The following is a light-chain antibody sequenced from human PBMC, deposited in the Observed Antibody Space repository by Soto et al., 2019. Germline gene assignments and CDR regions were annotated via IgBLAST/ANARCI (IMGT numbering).Light chain of an antibody. CDR1: SSDVGGYDF. V-gene: IGLV2-8*01. Sequence: QSVLTQPPSASGSPGQSVTVSCTGSSSDVGGYDFVSWYQQHPGKAPKLMIYEVTKRPSGVPDRFSASKSGNTASLTVSGLQAEDEADYYCSSYTGGNPSYVFGTGTKLTVL. CDR3: SSYTGGNPSYV. CDR2: EVT. J-gene: IGLJ1*01.